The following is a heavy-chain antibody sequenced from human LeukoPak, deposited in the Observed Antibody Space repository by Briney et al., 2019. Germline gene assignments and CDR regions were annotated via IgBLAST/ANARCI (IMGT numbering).Heavy chain of an antibody. Sequence: PGRSLRLSCAASGFTFSSYGMHWVRQAPGKGLEWVAVIWYDGSNKYYADSVKGRFTISRDNSKNTLYLQMNSLRAEDTAVYYCARVRCSGGSCYFDYFDYWGQGTLVTVSS. D-gene: IGHD2-15*01. CDR2: IWYDGSNK. V-gene: IGHV3-33*01. CDR1: GFTFSSYG. J-gene: IGHJ4*02. CDR3: ARVRCSGGSCYFDYFDY.